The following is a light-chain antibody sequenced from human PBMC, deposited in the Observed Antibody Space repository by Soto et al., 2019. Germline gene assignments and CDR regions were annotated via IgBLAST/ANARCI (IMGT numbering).Light chain of an antibody. V-gene: IGLV1-40*01. Sequence: QSVLTQPPSVSGAPGQRVTISCTGSSSNIGAGYDVHWYQRLPGTAPKLLIYENINRPSGVPDRFSGSKSGTPASLAITGLQAEDEADYYCQSYNTSLSGWVFGGGTKLTVL. CDR2: ENI. CDR1: SSNIGAGYD. CDR3: QSYNTSLSGWV. J-gene: IGLJ3*02.